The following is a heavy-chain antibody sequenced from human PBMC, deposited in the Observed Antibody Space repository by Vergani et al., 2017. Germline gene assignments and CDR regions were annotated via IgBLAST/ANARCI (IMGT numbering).Heavy chain of an antibody. CDR2: IIPVLGKT. J-gene: IGHJ6*03. Sequence: QVQLVQSGAEVKKPGSSVKVSCKASGATFRSNTISWVRQVPGQGLEWMGRIIPVLGKTKYAQDFQGRLTITADTSTGTAYMELTSLRSQDTAVYYCASALTTFGYYYMDVWGKGTTVTVSS. D-gene: IGHD1-1*01. V-gene: IGHV1-69*02. CDR1: GATFRSNT. CDR3: ASALTTFGYYYMDV.